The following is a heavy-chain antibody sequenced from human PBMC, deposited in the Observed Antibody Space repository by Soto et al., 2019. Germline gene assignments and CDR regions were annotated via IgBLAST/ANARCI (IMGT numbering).Heavy chain of an antibody. CDR3: AKDSSPSYYYYYMDV. Sequence: PGGSLSLSCAASGFTFSSYGMHWVRQAPSKELEWVAVISYDGSNKYYADSVKGRFTISRDNSKNTLYLQMNSLRAEDTAVYYCAKDSSPSYYYYYMDVWGKGTTVTVSS. CDR1: GFTFSSYG. J-gene: IGHJ6*03. D-gene: IGHD6-6*01. V-gene: IGHV3-30*18. CDR2: ISYDGSNK.